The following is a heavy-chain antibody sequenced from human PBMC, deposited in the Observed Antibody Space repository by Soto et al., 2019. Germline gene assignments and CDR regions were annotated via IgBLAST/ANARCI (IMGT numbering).Heavy chain of an antibody. V-gene: IGHV3-30-3*01. J-gene: IGHJ4*02. Sequence: QVQLVESGGGVVQPGRSLRLSCAASGFTCSSYAMHWVRQAPGKGLEWVAVISYDGSNKYYADSVKGRFTISRYNSKNTLYLHMNSLRAEDTAVYYCVTTLDYWGQGTLVTVSS. CDR2: ISYDGSNK. D-gene: IGHD4-17*01. CDR1: GFTCSSYA. CDR3: VTTLDY.